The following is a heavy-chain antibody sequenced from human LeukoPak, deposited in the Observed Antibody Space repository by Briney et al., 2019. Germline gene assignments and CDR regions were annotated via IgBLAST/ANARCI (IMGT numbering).Heavy chain of an antibody. Sequence: GGSLRLSCAASGFTFSSYWMSWVRQAPGKGLEWVANIKQDGSEKYYVDSVKGRFTISRDNAKNSLYLQMNSLRAEDTAVYYCARRKTSSSWYYGYYFDYWGQGTLVTVSS. CDR2: IKQDGSEK. D-gene: IGHD6-13*01. J-gene: IGHJ4*02. CDR3: ARRKTSSSWYYGYYFDY. CDR1: GFTFSSYW. V-gene: IGHV3-7*01.